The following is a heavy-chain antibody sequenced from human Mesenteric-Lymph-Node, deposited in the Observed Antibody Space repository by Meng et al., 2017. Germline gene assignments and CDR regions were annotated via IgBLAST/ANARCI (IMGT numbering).Heavy chain of an antibody. D-gene: IGHD3-16*01. CDR1: GFTFRNYG. Sequence: EVQLVESGGGLVQPGGSLRLSCAASGFTFRNYGMSWVRQAPGKGLEWVSSISGSADATYYADSVKGRFTISRDNSKNTLSLQMNSLRAEDTAVYYCSKLGPYYFDYWGQGTLVTVSS. V-gene: IGHV3-23*04. J-gene: IGHJ4*02. CDR3: SKLGPYYFDY. CDR2: ISGSADAT.